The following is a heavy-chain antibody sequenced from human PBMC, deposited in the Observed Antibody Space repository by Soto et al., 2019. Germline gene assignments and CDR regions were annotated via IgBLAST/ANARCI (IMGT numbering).Heavy chain of an antibody. J-gene: IGHJ4*02. V-gene: IGHV4-4*07. CDR1: GGSINNYY. Sequence: VQLQESGPELVKPSETLSLTCTVSGGSINNYYWSWVRQPAGEGLEWIGRIHNRGSTNYNPSLKTRVTMSVDTSKNQFSLHLRFVTASDTAVYYYARDSWATDWSFDSWGQGALVTVSS. D-gene: IGHD3-9*01. CDR3: ARDSWATDWSFDS. CDR2: IHNRGST.